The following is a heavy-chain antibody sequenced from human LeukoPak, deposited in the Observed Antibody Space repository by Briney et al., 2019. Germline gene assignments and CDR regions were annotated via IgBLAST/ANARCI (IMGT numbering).Heavy chain of an antibody. CDR3: ARSTTVTTGDAFDI. CDR2: INSDGTGI. CDR1: GFSFSTTW. V-gene: IGHV3-74*01. Sequence: PGGSLRLSCAASGFSFSTTWMHWVRQAPGKGLVWVARINSDGTGIIYADSVKGRFTISRDNAKNSLYLQMNSLRAEDTAVYYCARSTTVTTGDAFDIWGQGTMVTVSS. D-gene: IGHD4-17*01. J-gene: IGHJ3*02.